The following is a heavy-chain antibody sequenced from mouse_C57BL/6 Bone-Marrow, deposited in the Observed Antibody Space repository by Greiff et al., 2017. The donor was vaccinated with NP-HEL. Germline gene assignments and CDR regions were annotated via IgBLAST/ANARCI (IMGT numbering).Heavy chain of an antibody. CDR2: IDPNSGGT. Sequence: QVQLQQPGAELVKPGASVKLSCKASGYTFTSYWMHWVKQRPGRGLEWMGRIDPNSGGTKYNEKFKSKATLTVDKPSSTAYMQLSSLASEDSAVYYCARAGWLGWFAYWGQGTLVTVSA. CDR1: GYTFTSYW. V-gene: IGHV1-72*01. J-gene: IGHJ3*01. CDR3: ARAGWLGWFAY. D-gene: IGHD2-3*01.